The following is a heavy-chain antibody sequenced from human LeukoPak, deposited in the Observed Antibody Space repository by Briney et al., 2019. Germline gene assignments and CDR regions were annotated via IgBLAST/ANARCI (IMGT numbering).Heavy chain of an antibody. CDR2: IYHSGST. CDR1: GGSFSGYY. D-gene: IGHD2-2*01. Sequence: SETLSLTCAVYGGSFSGYYWSWIRQPPGKGLEWIGEIYHSGSTNYNPSLKSRVTISVDTSKNQFSLKLSSVTAADTAVYYCARGVPIVVVPAAGSIYYYYMDVWGKGTTVTVPS. J-gene: IGHJ6*03. CDR3: ARGVPIVVVPAAGSIYYYYMDV. V-gene: IGHV4-34*01.